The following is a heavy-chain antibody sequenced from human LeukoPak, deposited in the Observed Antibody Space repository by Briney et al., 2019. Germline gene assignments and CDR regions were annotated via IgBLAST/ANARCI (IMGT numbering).Heavy chain of an antibody. Sequence: PSQTLSLTCTVSGGSISSDNYYWRWIRQPAGKGLEWIGRIYASGSTNYNPSLKSRITISVDTSKNQFSLKLSSVTAADTAIYYCARDFDSPLAFDIWGQGTMVTVSS. CDR1: GGSISSDNYY. CDR3: ARDFDSPLAFDI. D-gene: IGHD3-9*01. V-gene: IGHV4-61*02. CDR2: IYASGST. J-gene: IGHJ3*02.